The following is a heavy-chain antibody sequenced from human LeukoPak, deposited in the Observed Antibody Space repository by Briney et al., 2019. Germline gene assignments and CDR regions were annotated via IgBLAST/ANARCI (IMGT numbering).Heavy chain of an antibody. D-gene: IGHD6-13*01. J-gene: IGHJ4*02. CDR2: INSRGSTI. Sequence: PGGSLRLSCAASGFTFSYYEMNWVRQAPGKGLEWVSYINSRGSTIYYADSVKGRFTISRDNGKNALYLQMNSLRAEDTAVYYCAAGTAADFWGQGTLVTVSS. V-gene: IGHV3-48*03. CDR3: AAGTAADF. CDR1: GFTFSYYE.